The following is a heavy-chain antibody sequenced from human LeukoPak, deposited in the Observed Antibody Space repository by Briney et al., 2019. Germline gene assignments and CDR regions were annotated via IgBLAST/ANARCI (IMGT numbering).Heavy chain of an antibody. V-gene: IGHV3-9*01. CDR1: GFNFKNYW. Sequence: HAGGSLRLSCAASGFNFKNYWMHWVRQPPGKGLEWVSGISWNSGNIGYADSVKGRFTISRDNAKNSLYLQMDILKPEDTAFYYCAKVDGYNSGWYDSWGQGTLVTVSS. CDR3: AKVDGYNSGWYDS. D-gene: IGHD6-19*01. CDR2: ISWNSGNI. J-gene: IGHJ5*01.